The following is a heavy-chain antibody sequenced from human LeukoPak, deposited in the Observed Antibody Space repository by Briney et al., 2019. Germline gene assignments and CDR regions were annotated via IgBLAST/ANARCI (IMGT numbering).Heavy chain of an antibody. J-gene: IGHJ4*02. D-gene: IGHD6-19*01. CDR3: ARAVAGPDY. V-gene: IGHV4-30-2*01. CDR2: IYHSGST. CDR1: GGSISSGGYY. Sequence: SETLSLTCTVSGGSISSGGYYWSWVRQPPGKGLEWIGYIYHSGSTYYNPSLKSRVTISVDRSKNQFSLKLSSVTAADTAMYYCARAVAGPDYWGQGTLVTVSS.